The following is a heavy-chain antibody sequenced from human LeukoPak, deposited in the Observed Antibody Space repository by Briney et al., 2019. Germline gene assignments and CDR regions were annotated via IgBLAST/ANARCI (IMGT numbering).Heavy chain of an antibody. D-gene: IGHD3-3*01. CDR2: ISSSSSTI. J-gene: IGHJ4*02. V-gene: IGHV3-48*01. CDR1: GFTFTHYG. Sequence: GGSLRLSCAASGFTFTHYGMNWVRQAPGKGLEWVSYISSSSSTIYYADSVKGRFTISRDNAKNSLYLQMNSLRAEDTAVYYCAREHPRYYDFWSGYGYWDYWGQGTLVTVSS. CDR3: AREHPRYYDFWSGYGYWDY.